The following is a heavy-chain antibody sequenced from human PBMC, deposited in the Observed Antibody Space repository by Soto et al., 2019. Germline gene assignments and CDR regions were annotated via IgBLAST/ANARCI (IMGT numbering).Heavy chain of an antibody. CDR2: MDPNSGST. V-gene: IGHV1-8*01. CDR1: GYTFTTYD. D-gene: IGHD3-3*01. CDR3: ARERKFDFWRKGLDV. J-gene: IGHJ6*02. Sequence: GASVKVSCKASGYTFTTYDINWVRQAPGQGLEWLGWMDPNSGSTGYAQNFQGRITMTRNISRNTAHMELSSLQSEDTAVYYCARERKFDFWRKGLDVWCQGTTVTVSS.